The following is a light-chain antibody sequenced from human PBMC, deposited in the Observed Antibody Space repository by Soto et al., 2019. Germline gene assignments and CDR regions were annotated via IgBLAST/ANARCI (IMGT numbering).Light chain of an antibody. V-gene: IGKV3-20*01. CDR3: QQYVTSPPGYT. CDR1: QTVSSSYY. Sequence: EVVLTQSPGTLSLSPGEIATLSCRTSQTVSSSYYLAWYQQKPGQAPRLLIYGASNRASGVPDRFSSGWSGTDFTLTISRLEPEDFAVYYCQQYVTSPPGYTFGQGTELRIK. CDR2: GAS. J-gene: IGKJ2*01.